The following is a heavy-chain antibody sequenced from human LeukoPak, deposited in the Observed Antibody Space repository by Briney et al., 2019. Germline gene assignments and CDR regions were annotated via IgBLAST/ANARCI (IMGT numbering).Heavy chain of an antibody. J-gene: IGHJ4*02. CDR2: IYPGDSDT. Sequence: GESLKISCKGSGYSFTSYWIGWVRQVPGKGLEWMGIIYPGDSDTRYSPSFQGQVTISADKSISTAYLQWSSLKASDTAMYYCARSRLKALWFGELDYWGQGTLVTVSS. D-gene: IGHD3-10*01. CDR1: GYSFTSYW. V-gene: IGHV5-51*01. CDR3: ARSRLKALWFGELDY.